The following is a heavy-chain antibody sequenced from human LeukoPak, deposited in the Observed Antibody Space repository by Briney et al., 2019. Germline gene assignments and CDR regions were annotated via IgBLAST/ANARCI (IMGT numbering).Heavy chain of an antibody. CDR1: GFTFSSYA. CDR3: AKRELAGSYSAYLIDY. D-gene: IGHD1-26*01. V-gene: IGHV3-23*01. J-gene: IGHJ4*02. Sequence: GGSLRLSCAASGFTFSSYAMTWVRQAPGKGLEWVSAISAGGGSTYYADSVKGRFTISRDNSKNTLYLQMNSLRAEDTAVYYCAKRELAGSYSAYLIDYWGQGTLVTVSS. CDR2: ISAGGGST.